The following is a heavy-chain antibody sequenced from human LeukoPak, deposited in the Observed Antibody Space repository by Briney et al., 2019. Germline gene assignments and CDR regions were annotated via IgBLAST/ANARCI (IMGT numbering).Heavy chain of an antibody. CDR3: TRDDSSGWYVNPYYFDY. CDR1: GFTFGDYA. V-gene: IGHV3-49*03. CDR2: IRSKAYGGTT. J-gene: IGHJ4*02. D-gene: IGHD6-19*01. Sequence: GRSLRLSCTASGFTFGDYAMSWFRQAPGKGLEWVGFIRSKAYGGTTEYAASVKGRFTISRDDSKSIAYLQMNSLKTEDTAVYYCTRDDSSGWYVNPYYFDYWGQGTLVTVSS.